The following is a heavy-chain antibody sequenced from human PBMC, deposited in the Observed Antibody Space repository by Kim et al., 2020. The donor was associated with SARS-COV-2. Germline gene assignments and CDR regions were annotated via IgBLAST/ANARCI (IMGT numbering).Heavy chain of an antibody. CDR2: ISSSSSYI. CDR1: GFTFSSYS. J-gene: IGHJ4*02. Sequence: GGSLRLSCAASGFTFSSYSMNWVRQAPGKGLEWVSSISSSSSYIFYADSVKGRFTISRDNAKNSLYLQMNSLRAEDTAVYYCAKVPGTNTFGYWGQGTLVTVSS. CDR3: AKVPGTNTFGY. V-gene: IGHV3-21*04. D-gene: IGHD2-8*01.